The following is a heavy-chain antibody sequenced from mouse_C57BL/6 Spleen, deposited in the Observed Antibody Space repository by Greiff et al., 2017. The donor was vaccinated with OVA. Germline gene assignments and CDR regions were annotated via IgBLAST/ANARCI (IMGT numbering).Heavy chain of an antibody. CDR2: ISPGDGDT. V-gene: IGHV1-82*01. Sequence: QVQLQQSGPELVKPGASVKISCKASGYAFSSSWMNWVKQRPGKGLEWIGRISPGDGDTNYNGKFKGQATLTADKSSSTAYMQLSSLTSEDSAVYCCARSLYSNYDYWGQGTTLTVSS. CDR1: GYAFSSSW. CDR3: ARSLYSNYDY. J-gene: IGHJ2*01. D-gene: IGHD2-5*01.